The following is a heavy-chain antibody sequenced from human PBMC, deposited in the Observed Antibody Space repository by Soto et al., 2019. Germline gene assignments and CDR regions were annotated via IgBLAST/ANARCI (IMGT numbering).Heavy chain of an antibody. J-gene: IGHJ3*02. CDR3: ARGPSSGSFDI. Sequence: QVQLVQSGTEEKKPGASVTVSCVASGYPFTSIFMHWLRQAPGQRLEWMALINTADGYTKYSQNFQARITLTTDTSASTAYMELSSLRSEDTAVYYCARGPSSGSFDIWGQGTMVTVSS. CDR1: GYPFTSIF. CDR2: INTADGYT. D-gene: IGHD3-22*01. V-gene: IGHV1-3*04.